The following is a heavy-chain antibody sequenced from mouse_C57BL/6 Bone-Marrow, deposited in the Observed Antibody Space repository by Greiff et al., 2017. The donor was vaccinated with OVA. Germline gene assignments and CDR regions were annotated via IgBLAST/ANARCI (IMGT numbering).Heavy chain of an antibody. CDR1: GFTFSSYG. CDR2: ISSGGSYT. D-gene: IGHD1-1*01. CDR3: ARSIITTVVAPDY. Sequence: EVKLVESGGDLVKPGGSLKLSCAASGFTFSSYGMSWVRQTPDKRLAWVATISSGGSYTYYPDSVKGRFTISRDNAKNTLYLQMSSLKSEDTAMYYCARSIITTVVAPDYWGRGTTLTVSS. V-gene: IGHV5-6*01. J-gene: IGHJ2*01.